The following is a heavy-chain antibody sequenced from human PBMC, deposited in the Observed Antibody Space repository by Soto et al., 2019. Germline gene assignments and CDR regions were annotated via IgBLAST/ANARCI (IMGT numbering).Heavy chain of an antibody. CDR3: ARDESVVPAAMFYYYGMDV. J-gene: IGHJ6*02. D-gene: IGHD2-2*01. V-gene: IGHV3-33*01. CDR2: IWYDGSNK. Sequence: QVQLVESGGGVVQPGRSLRLSCAASGFTFSSYGMHWVRQAPGKGLEWVAVIWYDGSNKYYADSVKGRFTISRDNSKNTLYLKMNSLRAEDTAVYYCARDESVVPAAMFYYYGMDVWGQGTTVTVSS. CDR1: GFTFSSYG.